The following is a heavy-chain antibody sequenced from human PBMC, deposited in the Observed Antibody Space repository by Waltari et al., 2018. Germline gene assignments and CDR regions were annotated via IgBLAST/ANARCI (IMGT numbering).Heavy chain of an antibody. V-gene: IGHV4-30-2*01. Sequence: QLQLQESGSGLVKPSQTLSLTCAVSGGSISSGGYSWSWIRQPPGKGLEWIGYIYHSGSTYYNPSLKSRVTISVDRSKNQFSLKLRSVTAAATAVYYCATVPFDSTLYCVGGALGYWGQGTLVTVSS. J-gene: IGHJ4*02. CDR3: ATVPFDSTLYCVGGALGY. D-gene: IGHD2-8*02. CDR1: GGSISSGGYS. CDR2: IYHSGST.